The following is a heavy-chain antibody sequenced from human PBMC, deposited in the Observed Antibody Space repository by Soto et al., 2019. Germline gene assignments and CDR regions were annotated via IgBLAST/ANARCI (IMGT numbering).Heavy chain of an antibody. V-gene: IGHV1-69*02. CDR3: ASRSTVVVAATEDIEY. J-gene: IGHJ4*02. CDR1: GGTFSTYT. CDR2: ILPILGIA. Sequence: QVQLVQSGAEVKKPGSSVKVSCKASGGTFSTYTISWVRQAPGQGLEWMGMILPILGIANYAQKFQGRVTMTADKSQSTAFMELSSLRYEDTGVYYCASRSTVVVAATEDIEYWGQGTLVTGSS. D-gene: IGHD2-15*01.